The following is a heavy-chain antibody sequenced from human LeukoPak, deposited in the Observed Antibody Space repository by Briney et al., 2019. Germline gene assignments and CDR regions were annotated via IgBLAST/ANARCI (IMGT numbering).Heavy chain of an antibody. J-gene: IGHJ4*02. Sequence: PGRSLRLSCAASGFTFSSYGMHWVRQAPGKGLEWVAVIWYDGSNKYYADSVKGRFTISRDNSKNTLYLQMNSLRAEDTAVYYCARDFWNRRFDYWDQGTLVTVSS. CDR2: IWYDGSNK. CDR1: GFTFSSYG. V-gene: IGHV3-33*01. CDR3: ARDFWNRRFDY. D-gene: IGHD3-3*01.